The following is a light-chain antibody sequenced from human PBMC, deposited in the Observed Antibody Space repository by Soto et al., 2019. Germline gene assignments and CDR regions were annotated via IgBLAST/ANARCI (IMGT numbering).Light chain of an antibody. CDR1: QSVSSN. J-gene: IGKJ2*01. CDR2: GAY. CDR3: QQYNNWPPYT. V-gene: IGKV3-15*01. Sequence: EIVMTQSPATLSVSPGGRATLSCRASQSVSSNVAWYQQKPGQAPRLLIYGAYTRANGIPARFSGSGSGTEFTLTISSLQSEEFAVYYCQQYNNWPPYTFGQGTQLEIK.